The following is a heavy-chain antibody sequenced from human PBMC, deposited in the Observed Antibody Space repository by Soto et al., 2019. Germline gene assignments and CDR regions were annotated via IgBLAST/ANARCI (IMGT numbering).Heavy chain of an antibody. J-gene: IGHJ6*02. V-gene: IGHV5-51*01. CDR1: GYSFTSYW. CDR2: IYPGDSDT. CDR3: ASAYYDSSGYSARDYYYYGMDV. Sequence: GESLKISCKGSGYSFTSYWIGWVRQMPGKGLEWMGIIYPGDSDTRYSPSFQGQVTISANKSISTAYLQWSSLKASDTAMYYWASAYYDSSGYSARDYYYYGMDVWGQGTTVTVSS. D-gene: IGHD3-22*01.